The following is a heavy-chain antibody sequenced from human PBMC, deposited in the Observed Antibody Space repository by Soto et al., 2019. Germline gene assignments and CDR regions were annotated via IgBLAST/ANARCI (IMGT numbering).Heavy chain of an antibody. D-gene: IGHD4-17*01. J-gene: IGHJ4*02. CDR2: IYYSGST. CDR3: ARLYGDMDY. V-gene: IGHV4-59*01. Sequence: SETLSLTCTVSGGSISSYYWSWIRQPPGKGLEWIGYIYYSGSTNYNPSLKSRVTLSVDTSKNQFSLKLSSVTAADTAVYYCARLYGDMDYWGQGTLVTVSS. CDR1: GGSISSYY.